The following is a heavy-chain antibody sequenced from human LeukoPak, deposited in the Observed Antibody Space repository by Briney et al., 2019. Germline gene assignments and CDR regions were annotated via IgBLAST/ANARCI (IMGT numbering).Heavy chain of an antibody. CDR3: ARDRTIGMDV. J-gene: IGHJ6*02. CDR1: GYTFTGYY. V-gene: IGHV1-2*06. CDR2: INPNSGGT. D-gene: IGHD2-8*01. Sequence: ASVNVSCKTSGYTFTGYYMHWLRQAPGQGPEWMGRINPNSGGTNFAQKFQGRVTMTRDTSISTAYMELNRLTSDDTAVYYCARDRTIGMDVWGQGTTVTVSS.